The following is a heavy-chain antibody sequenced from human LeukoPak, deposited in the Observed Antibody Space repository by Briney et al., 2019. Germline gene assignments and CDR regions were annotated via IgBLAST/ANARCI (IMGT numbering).Heavy chain of an antibody. CDR1: GFTFSGYA. J-gene: IGHJ4*02. CDR2: IRAGGGST. V-gene: IGHV3-23*01. CDR3: AKLGYCGNGVCSIIDY. D-gene: IGHD2-8*01. Sequence: GGSLRLSCAASGFTFSGYAMSWVRQAPGKGLEWVSTIRAGGGSTYYADSVQGRFTISRDNSKNTLYLQMNSLRAEDTAVYYCAKLGYCGNGVCSIIDYWGQGTLVTVSS.